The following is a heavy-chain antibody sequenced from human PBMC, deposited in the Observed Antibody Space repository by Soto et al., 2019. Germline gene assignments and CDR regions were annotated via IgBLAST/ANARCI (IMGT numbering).Heavy chain of an antibody. V-gene: IGHV1-69*13. Sequence: ASVKVSCKASGGTFSSSPISWVRQAPGQGLEWMGGIIPIFGTANYAQKFQGRVTITADESTTTAYMELSSLRSEDTAMYYCARAHSSAYFDYWGQGTLVTVSS. CDR3: ARAHSSAYFDY. CDR2: IIPIFGTA. CDR1: GGTFSSSP. J-gene: IGHJ4*02. D-gene: IGHD3-22*01.